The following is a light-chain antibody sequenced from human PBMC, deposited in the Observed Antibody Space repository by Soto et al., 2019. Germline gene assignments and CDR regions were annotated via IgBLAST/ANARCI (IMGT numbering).Light chain of an antibody. V-gene: IGLV2-14*01. CDR3: VSYTSISTYV. CDR2: DVT. J-gene: IGLJ1*01. CDR1: SSDVGGYNH. Sequence: QSALTQPASVSDSPGQSITISCTGTSSDVGGYNHVSWYQQHPGKAPKLMIYDVTNRPSGVSNRFSGSKSGSTASLIISGLQAEDEADYYCVSYTSISTYVFGTGTKVTVL.